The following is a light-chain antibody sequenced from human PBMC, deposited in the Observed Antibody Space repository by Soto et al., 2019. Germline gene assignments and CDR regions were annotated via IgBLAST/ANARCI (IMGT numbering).Light chain of an antibody. V-gene: IGLV4-69*01. J-gene: IGLJ2*01. CDR3: QTWGTGIVV. CDR2: LDSDGSH. CDR1: SGHSSYA. Sequence: VVTQSPSASASLGASVKLTCTLSSGHSSYAIAWHQQQPEKGPRYLMKLDSDGSHYKGDGIPDRFSGSSSGTERYLTISSLQSEDEADYYCQTWGTGIVVFGGGTKLTVL.